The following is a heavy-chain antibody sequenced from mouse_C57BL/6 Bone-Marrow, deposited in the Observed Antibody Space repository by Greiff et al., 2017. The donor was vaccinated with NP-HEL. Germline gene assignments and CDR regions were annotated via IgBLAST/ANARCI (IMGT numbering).Heavy chain of an antibody. D-gene: IGHD2-14*01. CDR1: GYTFTSYW. CDR3: ASGYDSSGPDV. J-gene: IGHJ1*03. CDR2: INPSSGYT. Sequence: VQLQQSGAELAKPGASVKLSCKASGYTFTSYWMHWVQQRPGQGLEWIGYINPSSGYTKYNQKFKDKATLTADKSSSTAYMQLRSLTYEDSAVYYCASGYDSSGPDVWSTGTALTVSS. V-gene: IGHV1-7*01.